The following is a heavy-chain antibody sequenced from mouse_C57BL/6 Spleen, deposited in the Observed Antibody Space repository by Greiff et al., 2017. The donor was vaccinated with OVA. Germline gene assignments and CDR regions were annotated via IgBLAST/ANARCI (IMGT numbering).Heavy chain of an antibody. D-gene: IGHD2-4*01. J-gene: IGHJ2*01. CDR2: ISDGGSYT. CDR1: GFTFSSYA. Sequence: EVNVVESGGGLVKPGGSLKLSCAASGFTFSSYAMSWVRQTPEKRLEWVATISDGGSYTYYPDNVKGRFTISRDNAKNNLYLQMSHLKSEDTAMYYCARDGRLRPFDYWGQGTTLTVSS. V-gene: IGHV5-4*01. CDR3: ARDGRLRPFDY.